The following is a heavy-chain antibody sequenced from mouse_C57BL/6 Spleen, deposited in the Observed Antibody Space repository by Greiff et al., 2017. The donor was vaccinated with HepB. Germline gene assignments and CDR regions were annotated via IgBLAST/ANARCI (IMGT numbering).Heavy chain of an antibody. V-gene: IGHV1-72*01. CDR2: IDPNSGGT. CDR3: AREERATVVDEDYFDY. D-gene: IGHD1-1*01. CDR1: GYTFTSYW. Sequence: QVQLQQPGAELVKPGASVKLSCKASGYTFTSYWMHWVKQRPGRGLEWIGRIDPNSGGTKYNEKFKSKATLTVDKPSSTAYMQLSSLTSEDSAVYYCAREERATVVDEDYFDYWGQGTTLTVSS. J-gene: IGHJ2*01.